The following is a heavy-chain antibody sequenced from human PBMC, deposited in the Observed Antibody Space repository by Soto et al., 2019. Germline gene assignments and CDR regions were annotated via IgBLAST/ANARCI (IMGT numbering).Heavy chain of an antibody. D-gene: IGHD2-15*01. CDR2: IIPILGIA. V-gene: IGHV1-69*04. CDR1: GGTLSSYT. CDR3: ARDDGYCSGGRCYAWFAP. Sequence: ASVKVSCKASGGTLSSYTGSWVRQAPGQGLEWMGRIIPILGIADYAQKFQGRVTITADKAKNSVYLQMNSLRVEDTAVYYCARDDGYCSGGRCYAWFAPWGQGTLVTVSS. J-gene: IGHJ5*02.